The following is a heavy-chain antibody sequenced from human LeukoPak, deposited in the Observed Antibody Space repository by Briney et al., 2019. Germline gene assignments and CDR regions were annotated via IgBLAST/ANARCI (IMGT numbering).Heavy chain of an antibody. D-gene: IGHD1-20*01. J-gene: IGHJ6*02. V-gene: IGHV3-23*01. CDR3: ARVTGTYYYYGMDV. CDR2: INADGGNT. CDR1: GFSFNNYA. Sequence: PGGSLRLSCAASGFSFNNYAMAWIRRAPGKGLEWVSSINADGGNTYKADSAKGRFTISRDNSKNTLYLQMNSLRAEDTAVYYCARVTGTYYYYGMDVWGQGTTVTVSS.